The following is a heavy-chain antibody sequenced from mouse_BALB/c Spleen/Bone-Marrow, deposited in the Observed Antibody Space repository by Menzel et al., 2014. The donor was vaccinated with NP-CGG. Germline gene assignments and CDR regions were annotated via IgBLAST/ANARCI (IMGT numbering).Heavy chain of an antibody. Sequence: QVQLQQSGAELVRPGASVKVSCKASGYTFTSYWINWVKQRPGQGLEWIGNICPSDSYTNYNQNFKDKATLTVDKSSSTAYMQLSSPTSEASAVYYCTRQYGNYYAMDYWGQGTSVTVSS. CDR3: TRQYGNYYAMDY. V-gene: IGHV1-69*02. CDR1: GYTFTSYW. D-gene: IGHD2-10*02. J-gene: IGHJ4*01. CDR2: ICPSDSYT.